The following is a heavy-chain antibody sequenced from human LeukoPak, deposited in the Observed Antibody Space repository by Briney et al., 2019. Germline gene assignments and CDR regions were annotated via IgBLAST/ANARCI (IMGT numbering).Heavy chain of an antibody. CDR1: GGTFSSYA. CDR2: IIPIFGTA. V-gene: IGHV1-69*06. CDR3: ARLTYLRGVDY. D-gene: IGHD3-9*01. Sequence: SVTVSCKASGGTFSSYAISWVRQAPGQGLEWMGGIIPIFGTANYAQKFQGRVTITADKSTSTAYMELSSLRSEDTAVYYCARLTYLRGVDYWGQGTLVTVSS. J-gene: IGHJ4*02.